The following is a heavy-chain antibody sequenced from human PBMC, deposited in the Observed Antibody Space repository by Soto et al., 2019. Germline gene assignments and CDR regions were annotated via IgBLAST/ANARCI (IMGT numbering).Heavy chain of an antibody. V-gene: IGHV3-21*01. CDR3: ARGVGDYYGSVSYFDY. J-gene: IGHJ4*02. D-gene: IGHD3-10*01. Sequence: EVQLVESGGGLVKPGGSLRLSCAASGFTFSSYSMNWVRQAPGKGLEWVSFISSSSSYKNYGDSVKGRFTISRDNAKNSLYLQMNSLRAEDTAVYYCARGVGDYYGSVSYFDYWGQGTLVTVSS. CDR2: ISSSSSYK. CDR1: GFTFSSYS.